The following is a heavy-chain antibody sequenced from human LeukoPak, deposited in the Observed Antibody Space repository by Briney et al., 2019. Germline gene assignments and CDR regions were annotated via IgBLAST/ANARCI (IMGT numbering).Heavy chain of an antibody. CDR1: GGPFSGHY. CDR3: ARGAPRSVPAQGEFDY. D-gene: IGHD2-2*01. Sequence: SETLSLTCAVYGGPFSGHYWSWIRQPPGKGLEWIGEINHSGSTNYNPSLKSRVTISVDTSKNQFSLKLSSVTAADTAVYYCARGAPRSVPAQGEFDYWGQGTLVTVSS. J-gene: IGHJ4*02. CDR2: INHSGST. V-gene: IGHV4-34*01.